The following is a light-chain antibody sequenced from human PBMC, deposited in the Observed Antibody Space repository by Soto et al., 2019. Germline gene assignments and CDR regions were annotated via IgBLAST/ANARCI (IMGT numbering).Light chain of an antibody. CDR1: QSISSS. CDR3: QQYNSYSPT. Sequence: DIQMTQSPSTLSASVGDRVTITCRASQSISSSFAGYQQKPGKAPKLLIYDASSLESGVPSRFSGSGSGTQLTLTISSLQPDDFATYYCQQYNSYSPTFGQGTKV. V-gene: IGKV1-5*01. J-gene: IGKJ1*01. CDR2: DAS.